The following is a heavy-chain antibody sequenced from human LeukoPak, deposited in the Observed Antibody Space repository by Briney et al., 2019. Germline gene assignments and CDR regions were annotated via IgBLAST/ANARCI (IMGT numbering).Heavy chain of an antibody. Sequence: SQTLSLTCGISGDSVSSNSAAWNWIRQSLSRGLEWLGRTYYRSKWYNNYAVSVKSRITINPDSSKNQVSLQLNSVTPEDTAMYSCAREYSRGRFDYWGQGTLVTVSS. CDR3: AREYSRGRFDY. J-gene: IGHJ4*02. CDR1: GDSVSSNSAA. V-gene: IGHV6-1*01. D-gene: IGHD5-18*01. CDR2: TYYRSKWYN.